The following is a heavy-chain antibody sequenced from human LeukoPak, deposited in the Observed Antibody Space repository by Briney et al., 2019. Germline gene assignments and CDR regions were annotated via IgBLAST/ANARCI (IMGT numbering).Heavy chain of an antibody. CDR3: ARLEVRNWFDP. CDR1: GYSFTSYW. D-gene: IGHD3-10*01. J-gene: IGHJ5*02. Sequence: GASLQIPCQGSGYSFTSYWIGWVRRMPGKGLEWMGIIYPGDSDTRYCPSFHGQVTISADKTISTAYLQWSSLKASDTAMYYCARLEVRNWFDPWGQGTLVTVSS. CDR2: IYPGDSDT. V-gene: IGHV5-51*01.